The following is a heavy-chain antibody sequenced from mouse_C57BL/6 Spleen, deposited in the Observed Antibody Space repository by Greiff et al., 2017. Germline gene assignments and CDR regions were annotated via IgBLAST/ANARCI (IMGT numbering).Heavy chain of an antibody. D-gene: IGHD1-1*01. CDR1: GYTFTSYW. J-gene: IGHJ1*03. CDR3: ARSGYDYYGGYFDV. Sequence: QVQLKQPGAELVKPGASVKLSCKASGYTFTSYWMHWVKQRPGRGLEWIGRIDPNSGGTKYNEKFKSKATLTVDKPSSTAYMQLSSLTSEDSAVYYCARSGYDYYGGYFDVWGTGTTVTVSS. CDR2: IDPNSGGT. V-gene: IGHV1-72*01.